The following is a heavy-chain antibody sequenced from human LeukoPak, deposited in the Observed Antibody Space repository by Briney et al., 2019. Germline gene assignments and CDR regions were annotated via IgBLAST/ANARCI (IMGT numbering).Heavy chain of an antibody. CDR1: GGTFSSYA. J-gene: IGHJ6*02. Sequence: SVKVSCKASGGTFSSYAISWVRQAPGQGLEWMGGIIPIFGTANYAQKFQGRVTITADESTSTAYMELSSLRSEDTAVYCCARAYSSGWYHYYGMDVWGQGTTVTVSS. CDR2: IIPIFGTA. V-gene: IGHV1-69*13. D-gene: IGHD6-19*01. CDR3: ARAYSSGWYHYYGMDV.